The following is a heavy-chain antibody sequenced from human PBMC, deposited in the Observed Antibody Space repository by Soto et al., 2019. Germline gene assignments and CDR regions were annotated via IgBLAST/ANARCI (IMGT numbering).Heavy chain of an antibody. CDR1: GGSFSGYY. D-gene: IGHD3-9*01. Sequence: SETLSLTCAVYGGSFSGYYWSWIRQPPGKGLEWIGEINHSGSTNYNPSLKSRVTISVDTSKNQFSLKLSSVTAADTAVYYCARGALKRNCYYYMDVWGKGTTVTVSS. CDR3: ARGALKRNCYYYMDV. J-gene: IGHJ6*03. V-gene: IGHV4-34*01. CDR2: INHSGST.